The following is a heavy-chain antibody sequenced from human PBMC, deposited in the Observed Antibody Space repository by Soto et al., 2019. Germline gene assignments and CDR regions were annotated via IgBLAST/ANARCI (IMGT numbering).Heavy chain of an antibody. CDR2: IYHSGST. CDR1: GGSISSGGYS. D-gene: IGHD5-18*01. J-gene: IGHJ5*02. V-gene: IGHV4-30-2*01. CDR3: ARHRDSYGSGDFDP. Sequence: SETLSLTCAVSGGSISSGGYSWSWIRQPPGKGLEWIGYIYHSGSTYYNPSLKSRVTISEDRSKNQFSLNLNSVTAADTAVYYCARHRDSYGSGDFDPWGQGTLVTVSS.